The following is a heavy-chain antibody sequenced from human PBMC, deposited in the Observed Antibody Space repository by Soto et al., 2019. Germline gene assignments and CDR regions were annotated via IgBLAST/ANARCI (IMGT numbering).Heavy chain of an antibody. D-gene: IGHD6-6*01. J-gene: IGHJ2*01. CDR1: GGSISSSSYY. CDR2: IYYSGST. V-gene: IGHV4-39*01. CDR3: ARRSIAARRYWYFDL. Sequence: QLQLQESGPGLVKPSETLSLTCTVSGGSISSSSYYWGWIRQPPGKGLEWIGSIYYSGSTYYNPSLKSRVTISVDTSKNQFSLKLSSVTAADTAVYYCARRSIAARRYWYFDLWGRGTLVTVSS.